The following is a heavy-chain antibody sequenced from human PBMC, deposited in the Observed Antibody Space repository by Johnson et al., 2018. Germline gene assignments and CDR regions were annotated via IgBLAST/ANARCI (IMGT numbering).Heavy chain of an antibody. CDR3: VRGGYNGNYWGVRDAFDI. CDR2: ISSSGSYT. D-gene: IGHD1-26*01. J-gene: IGHJ3*02. V-gene: IGHV3-21*01. Sequence: VQLVEAGGGLVKSGGSLRLSCEASGFTFSTSVMNWVRQAPGKGLECVSSISSSGSYTYYAESLKGRFTISRDNAKNSLFLQMNSLRGDATAVYYCVRGGYNGNYWGVRDAFDIWGEGTMVTVSS. CDR1: GFTFSTSV.